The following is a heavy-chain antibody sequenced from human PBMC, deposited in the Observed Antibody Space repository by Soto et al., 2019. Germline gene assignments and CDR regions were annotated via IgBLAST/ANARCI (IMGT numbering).Heavy chain of an antibody. D-gene: IGHD4-17*01. V-gene: IGHV4-59*01. Sequence: PSWTLSLTCTVSVGSISSYYWSWIRQPPGKGLEWIGYIYHSGSTNYNPSLKSRVTISVDTSKNQFSLKLSSVTAADTAVYYCARGYGDFDYWGQGTLVTVSS. CDR1: VGSISSYY. J-gene: IGHJ4*02. CDR2: IYHSGST. CDR3: ARGYGDFDY.